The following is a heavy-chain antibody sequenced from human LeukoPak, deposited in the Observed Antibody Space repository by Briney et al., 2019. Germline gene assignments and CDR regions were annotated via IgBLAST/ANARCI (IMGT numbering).Heavy chain of an antibody. D-gene: IGHD3-22*01. CDR2: ISAYNGKT. J-gene: IGHJ4*02. V-gene: IGHV1-18*01. Sequence: ASVKVSCKASGYTFTSYGISWVRQAPGQGLEWMGWISAYNGKTNYAQKLQGRVTMTTDTSTSTAYMELRSLRSDDTAVYYCARGLEKYYYDSSGYLDYWGQGTLVTVSS. CDR1: GYTFTSYG. CDR3: ARGLEKYYYDSSGYLDY.